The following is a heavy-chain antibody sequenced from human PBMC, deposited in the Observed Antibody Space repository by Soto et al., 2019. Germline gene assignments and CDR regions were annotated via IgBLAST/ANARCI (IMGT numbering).Heavy chain of an antibody. J-gene: IGHJ4*02. CDR3: ARDRGSGWSDY. CDR1: GGSISSYY. CDR2: IYYSGST. Sequence: QVQLQESGPGLVKPSETLSLTCTVSGGSISSYYWSWIRQPPGKGLEWIGYIYYSGSTNYNPSLKSRVTISVDTSKSQVSLKLSSVTAADTAVYSCARDRGSGWSDYWGQGTLVTVSS. V-gene: IGHV4-59*01. D-gene: IGHD6-19*01.